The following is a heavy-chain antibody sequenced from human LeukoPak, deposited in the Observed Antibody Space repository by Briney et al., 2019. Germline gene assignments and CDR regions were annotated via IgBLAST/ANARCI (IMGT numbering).Heavy chain of an antibody. Sequence: GASVKVSCKASGYTFTSYDVNWVRQATGQGLEWMGWMNPNSGNTGLAQKFQGRVTLTRDTSLSTAYMELSNLRSDATAVYYCARDEVVAAPNYFGMVVWGQGTTVSVSS. J-gene: IGHJ6*02. V-gene: IGHV1-8*01. CDR1: GYTFTSYD. CDR3: ARDEVVAAPNYFGMVV. D-gene: IGHD2-15*01. CDR2: MNPNSGNT.